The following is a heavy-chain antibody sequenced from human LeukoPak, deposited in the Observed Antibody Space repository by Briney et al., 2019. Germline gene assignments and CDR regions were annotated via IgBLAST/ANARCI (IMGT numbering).Heavy chain of an antibody. CDR3: ARVPQYYYDSSGTWYYFDY. Sequence: GGSLRLSCAASGFTFSSYWMSWVRQAPGKGLEWVANIKQDGSEKYYVDSVKGRFTISRDNAKNSLYPQMNSLRAEDTAVYYCARVPQYYYDSSGTWYYFDYGAQEPLVTFP. J-gene: IGHJ4*02. CDR2: IKQDGSEK. D-gene: IGHD3-22*01. V-gene: IGHV3-7*01. CDR1: GFTFSSYW.